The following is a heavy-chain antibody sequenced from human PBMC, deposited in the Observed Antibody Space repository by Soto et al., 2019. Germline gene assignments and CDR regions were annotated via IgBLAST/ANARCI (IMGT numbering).Heavy chain of an antibody. D-gene: IGHD5-18*01. CDR3: ARGAYNHDFDF. V-gene: IGHV1-18*01. J-gene: IGHJ4*02. CDR1: GYTFTTYN. CDR2: ISGYNGDT. Sequence: QVQLVQSGGEVKKPGASVKVSCKASGYTFTTYNIIWVRQAPGQGLEWMAWISGYNGDTNYAQTLQGRVTMTTDASTSTAYMELTSLRSDDTADYYCARGAYNHDFDFWGQGTLVTVSS.